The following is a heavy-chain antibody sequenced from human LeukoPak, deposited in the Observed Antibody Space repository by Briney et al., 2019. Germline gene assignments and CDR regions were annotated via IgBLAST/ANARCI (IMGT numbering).Heavy chain of an antibody. Sequence: SVKVSCKASGFTFTSSAMQWVRQARGQRLEWIGWIVVGSGNTNYAQKFQERVTITRDMSTSTAYMELSSLRSEATAVYSCAAAGYCSSTRCSPYYSYGMDFWAQGTTVTVSS. V-gene: IGHV1-58*02. CDR1: GFTFTSSA. J-gene: IGHJ6*02. CDR2: IVVGSGNT. D-gene: IGHD2-2*01. CDR3: AAAGYCSSTRCSPYYSYGMDF.